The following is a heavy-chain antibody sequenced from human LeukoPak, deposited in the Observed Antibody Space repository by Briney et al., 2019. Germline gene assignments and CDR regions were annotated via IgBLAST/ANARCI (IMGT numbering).Heavy chain of an antibody. CDR1: GFTFSSYG. CDR2: ISGSGGST. J-gene: IGHJ4*02. D-gene: IGHD3-22*01. CDR3: AKLRGYYDSSGYYFDY. Sequence: GRSLRLSCAASGFTFSSYGMHWVRQAPGKGLEWVSAISGSGGSTYYADSVKGRFTISRDNSKNTLYLQMNSLRAEDTAVYYCAKLRGYYDSSGYYFDYWGQGTLVTVSS. V-gene: IGHV3-23*01.